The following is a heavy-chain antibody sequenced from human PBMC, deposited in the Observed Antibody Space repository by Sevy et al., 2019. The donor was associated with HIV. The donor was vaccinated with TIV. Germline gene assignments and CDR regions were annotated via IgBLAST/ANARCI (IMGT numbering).Heavy chain of an antibody. CDR1: GYTFTSYG. J-gene: IGHJ4*02. V-gene: IGHV1-18*04. D-gene: IGHD6-13*01. CDR3: ARDRPGYGSSWALFTHDY. Sequence: ASVKVSCKASGYTFTSYGISWVRQAPGQGLEWMGWISAYNGNTNYAQKLQGRVTMTTDTSTITAYMELRNLRSDDTAVYYGARDRPGYGSSWALFTHDYWGQGTLVTVSS. CDR2: ISAYNGNT.